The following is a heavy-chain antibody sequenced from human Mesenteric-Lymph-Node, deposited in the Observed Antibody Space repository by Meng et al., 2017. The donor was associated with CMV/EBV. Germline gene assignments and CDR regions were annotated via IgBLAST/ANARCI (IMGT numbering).Heavy chain of an antibody. CDR2: IIPILGIA. CDR1: GGTFSSYA. V-gene: IGHV1-69*04. CDR3: ARGAWFDP. Sequence: KVSCKASGGTFSSYAISWVRQATGQGLEWMGRIIPILGIANYAQKFQGRVTVTADTSTSTAYMELRSLRSDDTAVYYCARGAWFDPWGQGTLVTVSS. J-gene: IGHJ5*02.